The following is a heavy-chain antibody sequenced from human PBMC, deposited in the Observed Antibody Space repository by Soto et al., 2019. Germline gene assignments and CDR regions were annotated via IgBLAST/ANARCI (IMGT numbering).Heavy chain of an antibody. CDR2: LSPSYPYT. D-gene: IGHD5-18*01. CDR1: GFDFSTFG. Sequence: PGGSLRLSCAASGFDFSTFGMNWVRQAPGKGLEWVSFLSPSYPYTSYADSVKGRFTISGDNAKNSVSLQMNSLRAEDTAVYYCVRDFEGSYGYGPFEYWGQGTLVTVSS. CDR3: VRDFEGSYGYGPFEY. J-gene: IGHJ4*02. V-gene: IGHV3-21*04.